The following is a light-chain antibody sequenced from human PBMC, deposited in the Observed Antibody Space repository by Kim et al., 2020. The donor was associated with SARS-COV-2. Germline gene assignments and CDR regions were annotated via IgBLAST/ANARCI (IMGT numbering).Light chain of an antibody. CDR2: GAS. CDR1: QGISGSY. J-gene: IGKJ2*01. V-gene: IGKV3-20*01. Sequence: LSPGERATPSCRASQGISGSYLAWYQQKPGQAPRLLSYGASSRATGFPDRFSGSGSGTDFTLTISRLEPEDFAVYYCQQYVSSPYTFGQGTKLEI. CDR3: QQYVSSPYT.